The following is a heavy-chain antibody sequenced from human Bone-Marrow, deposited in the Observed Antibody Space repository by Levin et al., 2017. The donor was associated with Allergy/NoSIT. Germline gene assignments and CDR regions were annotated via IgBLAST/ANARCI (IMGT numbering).Heavy chain of an antibody. Sequence: GGSLRLSCKVSGYTLTDLSMHWVRQAPGKGLEWMGGFDPEDGETIYAQKFQGRVTMTEDTSTDTAYMELSSLRSEDTAVYYCATSYSSRGKDVWGKGTTVTVSS. J-gene: IGHJ6*04. V-gene: IGHV1-24*01. CDR1: GYTLTDLS. D-gene: IGHD6-13*01. CDR3: ATSYSSRGKDV. CDR2: FDPEDGET.